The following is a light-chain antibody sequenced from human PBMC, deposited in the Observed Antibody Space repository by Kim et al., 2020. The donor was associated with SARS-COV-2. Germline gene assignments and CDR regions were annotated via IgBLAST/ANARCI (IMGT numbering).Light chain of an antibody. Sequence: SYELTQPPSVSVSPGQTASITCSGDKLGDKYACWYQQKPGQSPVLVIYQDSKRPSGNPERFSASNSGNTATLTISGTQAMDEADYYCQAWDSTTAVFCG. CDR3: QAWDSTTAV. V-gene: IGLV3-1*01. CDR1: KLGDKY. CDR2: QDS. J-gene: IGLJ3*02.